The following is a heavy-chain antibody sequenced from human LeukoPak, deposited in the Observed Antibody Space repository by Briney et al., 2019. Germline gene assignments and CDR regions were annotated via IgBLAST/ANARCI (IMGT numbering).Heavy chain of an antibody. CDR3: ARVNSTSFIPGYYYHYMDV. V-gene: IGHV4-59*01. J-gene: IGHJ6*03. CDR2: IYYSGST. Sequence: SETLSLTCTVSGGSISSYYWSWIRRPPGKGLEWIGYIYYSGSTNYNPSLKSRVTISVDTSKNQFSLKLSSVTAADTAVYYCARVNSTSFIPGYYYHYMDVWGKGTTVTVSS. CDR1: GGSISSYY. D-gene: IGHD2-2*01.